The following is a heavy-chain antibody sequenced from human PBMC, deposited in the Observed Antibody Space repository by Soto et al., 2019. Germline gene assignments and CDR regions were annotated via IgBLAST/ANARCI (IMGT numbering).Heavy chain of an antibody. D-gene: IGHD3-10*01. CDR1: GGSFSGYY. CDR3: ARHNYGSGSTYFDY. CDR2: INHSGST. J-gene: IGHJ4*02. Sequence: SETLSLTCAVYGGSFSGYYWSWIRQPPGKGLQWIGGINHSGSTNYNPSLESRVTISVDTSKNQFSLKLNSMTAADTAVYYCARHNYGSGSTYFDYWGQGTLVTVSS. V-gene: IGHV4-34*01.